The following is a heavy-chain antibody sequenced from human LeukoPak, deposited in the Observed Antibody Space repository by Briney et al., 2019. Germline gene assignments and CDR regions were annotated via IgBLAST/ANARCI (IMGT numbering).Heavy chain of an antibody. J-gene: IGHJ4*02. CDR1: GFTFSSYS. V-gene: IGHV3-21*01. CDR2: ISSSSSYI. CDR3: AREERDYDSSGYYYY. Sequence: PGGSLRFSCAASGFTFSSYSMNWVRQAPGKGLEWVSSISSSSSYIYYADSVKGRFTISRDNAKNSLYLQMNSLRAEDTAVYYCAREERDYDSSGYYYYWSQGTLVTVSS. D-gene: IGHD3-22*01.